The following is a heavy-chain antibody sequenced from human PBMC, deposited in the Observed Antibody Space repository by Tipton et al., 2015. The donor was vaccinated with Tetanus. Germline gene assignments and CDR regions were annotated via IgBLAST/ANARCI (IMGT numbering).Heavy chain of an antibody. CDR1: GASISSYY. J-gene: IGHJ5*02. Sequence: GLVKPSETLSLTCSVSGASISSYYWGWIRQPPGKGLEWIASIFFEGSTYYRPSLKSRVTIDVDTSQNLITLKLTSVTAADTAVYYCARHLYGYWFDPWGQGALVTVSS. D-gene: IGHD2-8*01. V-gene: IGHV4-39*01. CDR2: IFFEGST. CDR3: ARHLYGYWFDP.